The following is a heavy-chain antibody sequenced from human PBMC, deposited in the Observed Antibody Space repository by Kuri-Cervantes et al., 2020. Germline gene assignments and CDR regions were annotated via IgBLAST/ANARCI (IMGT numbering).Heavy chain of an antibody. J-gene: IGHJ4*02. CDR2: IKQDGSEK. Sequence: GGSLRLSCAASGFTFSSYWMSWVRQAPGKGLEWVASIKQDGSEKYYVDSVKGRFTISRDNAKNSLYLQMNSLRAEDTAVYYCARVYYDILTGYYVELDYWGQGTLVTVSS. CDR1: GFTFSSYW. V-gene: IGHV3-7*04. CDR3: ARVYYDILTGYYVELDY. D-gene: IGHD3-9*01.